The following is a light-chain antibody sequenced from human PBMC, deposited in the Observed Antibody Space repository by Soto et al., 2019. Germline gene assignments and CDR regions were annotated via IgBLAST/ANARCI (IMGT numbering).Light chain of an antibody. CDR2: GAS. J-gene: IGKJ4*01. Sequence: DIQMTQSPPSLSASVRERVTITCRASQTIDYNLNWYQHKPGKAPNLLIYGASTLQSGVPSRFSGSGSGTDFTLTISNLQPEDFATYYCQQSYSAPSFGGGTKVEIK. V-gene: IGKV1-39*01. CDR3: QQSYSAPS. CDR1: QTIDYN.